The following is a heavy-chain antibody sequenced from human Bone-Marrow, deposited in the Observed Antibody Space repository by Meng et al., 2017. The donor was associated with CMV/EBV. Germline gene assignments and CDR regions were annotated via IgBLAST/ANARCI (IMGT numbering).Heavy chain of an antibody. D-gene: IGHD4-17*01. CDR2: ISGGGTTT. Sequence: GGSLRLSCAASGFTFSTYAMSWVRQAPGKGLEWVSAISGGGTTTYYAGSVRGRFTISRDNSKNTLYLQMNSPRAEDTALYYCAKCESNVNTVTTSFDYWGQGILVTVSS. J-gene: IGHJ4*02. V-gene: IGHV3-23*01. CDR3: AKCESNVNTVTTSFDY. CDR1: GFTFSTYA.